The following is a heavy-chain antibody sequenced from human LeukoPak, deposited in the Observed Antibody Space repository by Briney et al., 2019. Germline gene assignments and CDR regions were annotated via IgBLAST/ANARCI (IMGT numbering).Heavy chain of an antibody. D-gene: IGHD6-19*01. CDR2: ISAYNGNT. CDR3: AREGVAGTYYFDY. Sequence: ASVKVSCKVSGYTLTELSMHWVRQAPGQGLEWMGWISAYNGNTKYAQELQGRVTMTTDTSTSTAYMELRSLRSDDTAVYYCAREGVAGTYYFDYWGQGTLVTVSS. CDR1: GYTLTELS. J-gene: IGHJ4*02. V-gene: IGHV1-18*01.